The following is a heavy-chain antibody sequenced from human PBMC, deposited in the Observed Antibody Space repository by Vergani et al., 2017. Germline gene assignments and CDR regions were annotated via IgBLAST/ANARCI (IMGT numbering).Heavy chain of an antibody. V-gene: IGHV4-59*01. CDR2: IYYSGST. D-gene: IGHD2-2*01. CDR1: GGSISSYY. CDR3: ARLGYCSSTSCPGDAFDI. J-gene: IGHJ3*02. Sequence: QVQLQESGPGLVKPSETLSLTCTVSGGSISSYYWSWIRQPPGKGLEWIGYIYYSGSTNYNPSLKSRVTISVDTSTNQFSLKLSSVTAADTAVYYCARLGYCSSTSCPGDAFDIWGQGTMVTVSS.